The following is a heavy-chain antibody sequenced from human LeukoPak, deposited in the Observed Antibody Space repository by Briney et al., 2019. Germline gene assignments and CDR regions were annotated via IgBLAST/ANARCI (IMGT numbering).Heavy chain of an antibody. CDR1: GSTFSSYG. D-gene: IGHD4-17*01. V-gene: IGHV3-30*02. CDR2: IRYDGSNK. CDR3: AILMTTVTHFDY. J-gene: IGHJ4*02. Sequence: PGGSLRLSCAASGSTFSSYGMHWVRQAPAKGLEWVAFIRYDGSNKYYADSVKGRFTISRDNSKNTLYLQMNSQRAEDTGVYYCAILMTTVTHFDYWGQGTLVTVSS.